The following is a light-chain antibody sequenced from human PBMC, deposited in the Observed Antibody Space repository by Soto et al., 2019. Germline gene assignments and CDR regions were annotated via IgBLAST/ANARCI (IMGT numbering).Light chain of an antibody. V-gene: IGKV3-15*01. CDR1: QSVSSN. J-gene: IGKJ1*01. CDR2: GAS. Sequence: MSQSPATLSVTPGERASLSCRASQSVSSNLAWYQQKPGQAPRLLIYGASTRATGIPARFSGSGSGTEFTLTISSLQSEDFAVYYCQQYNNWPRTFGQGTNVAIK. CDR3: QQYNNWPRT.